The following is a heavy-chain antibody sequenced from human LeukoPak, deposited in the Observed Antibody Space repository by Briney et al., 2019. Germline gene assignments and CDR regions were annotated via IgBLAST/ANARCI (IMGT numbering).Heavy chain of an antibody. CDR3: ARSYRYSGRKYFDY. CDR1: GFTFSDYY. Sequence: PGGSLRLSCAASGFTFSDYYMSWIRQAPGKGLEWVSYISSSSSYTNYADSVKGRFTISRDNAKNSLYLQMNSLRAEDTAVYYCARSYRYSGRKYFDYWGQGTLVTVSS. CDR2: ISSSSSYT. D-gene: IGHD5-12*01. V-gene: IGHV3-11*06. J-gene: IGHJ4*02.